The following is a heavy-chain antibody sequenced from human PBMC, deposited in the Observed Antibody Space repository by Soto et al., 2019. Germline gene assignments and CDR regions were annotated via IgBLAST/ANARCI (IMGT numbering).Heavy chain of an antibody. D-gene: IGHD3-22*01. V-gene: IGHV1-58*01. CDR1: GFTFTSSA. CDR3: AAEPYYYDSSGSSPLFDY. Sequence: GASVKVSCKASGFTFTSSAVQWVRQARGQRLEWIGWIVVGSGNTNYAQKFQERVTITRDMSTSTAYMELSSLRSEDTAVYYCAAEPYYYDSSGSSPLFDYWGQGTLVTVST. J-gene: IGHJ4*02. CDR2: IVVGSGNT.